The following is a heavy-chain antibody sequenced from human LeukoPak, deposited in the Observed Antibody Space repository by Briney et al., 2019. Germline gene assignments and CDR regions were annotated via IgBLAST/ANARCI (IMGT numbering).Heavy chain of an antibody. CDR3: ARGKRGKGLKTYYYDSSGYWPIDY. CDR1: GGAFSGYY. Sequence: SSESLSRTGADYGGAFSGYYWSWIRQPPGKGLEWIGEINHSGSTNYNPSLKSRVTISVDTSKNQFSLKLSSVTAADTAVYYCARGKRGKGLKTYYYDSSGYWPIDYWGQGTLVTVSS. CDR2: INHSGST. D-gene: IGHD3-22*01. V-gene: IGHV4-34*01. J-gene: IGHJ4*02.